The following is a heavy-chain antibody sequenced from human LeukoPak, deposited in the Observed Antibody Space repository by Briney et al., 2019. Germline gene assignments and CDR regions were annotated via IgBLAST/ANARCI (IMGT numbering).Heavy chain of an antibody. J-gene: IGHJ4*02. V-gene: IGHV3-23*01. CDR2: VSGSGDTT. CDR1: GFHFSSYA. D-gene: IGHD3-16*01. CDR3: AKSDYYDDSRHPSSFEY. Sequence: GESLRLSCAASGFHFSSYAMSWVRQPPGKGLEWVSGVSGSGDTTYYADSVKGRFTISRDNSKNTLYLQMDSLRAEDAAVYYCAKSDYYDDSRHPSSFEYWGQGTLVTVSS.